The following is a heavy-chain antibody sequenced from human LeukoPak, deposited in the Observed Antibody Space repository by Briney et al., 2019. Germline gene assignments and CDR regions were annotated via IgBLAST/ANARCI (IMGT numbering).Heavy chain of an antibody. V-gene: IGHV4-59*01. CDR2: IYYSGST. CDR3: ARGYSGWTDNWFDP. J-gene: IGHJ5*02. Sequence: SETLSLTCTVSGGSISSYYWSLIRQPPGKGLEWIGYIYYSGSTNYNPSLKSRVTISVDTSKNQFSLKLSSVTAADTAVYYCARGYSGWTDNWFDPWGQGTLVTVSS. CDR1: GGSISSYY. D-gene: IGHD6-19*01.